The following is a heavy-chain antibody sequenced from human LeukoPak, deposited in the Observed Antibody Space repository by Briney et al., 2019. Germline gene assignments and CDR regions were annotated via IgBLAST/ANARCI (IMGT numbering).Heavy chain of an antibody. V-gene: IGHV1-69*01. J-gene: IGHJ3*02. Sequence: SVKVSCKASGGTFSSYASGWVRQAPGQGLEWMGGIIPVSGAPAYAQTFQGRLTITVDESTSTAYMELSGLTFEDTAMYYCARARHPYHRLVPPQKSYDTLTGIPTDAFDIWGQGTMVIVSS. CDR3: ARARHPYHRLVPPQKSYDTLTGIPTDAFDI. CDR1: GGTFSSYA. CDR2: IIPVSGAP. D-gene: IGHD3-9*01.